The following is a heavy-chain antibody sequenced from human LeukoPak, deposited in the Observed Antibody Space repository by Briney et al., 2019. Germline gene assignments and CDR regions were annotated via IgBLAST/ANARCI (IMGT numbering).Heavy chain of an antibody. Sequence: GGSLRLSCAASGFTFSSYWMSWVRQAPGKGLAWVANIKQDGSEKYYVDSVKGRFTISRDNAKNSLYLQMDSLRAEDTAVYYCARIADVDTAMLTRGHFDYWGQGTLVTVSS. V-gene: IGHV3-7*01. CDR3: ARIADVDTAMLTRGHFDY. CDR2: IKQDGSEK. CDR1: GFTFSSYW. D-gene: IGHD5-18*01. J-gene: IGHJ4*02.